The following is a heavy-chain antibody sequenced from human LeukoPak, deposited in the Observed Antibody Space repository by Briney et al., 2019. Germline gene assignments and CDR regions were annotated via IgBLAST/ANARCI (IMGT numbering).Heavy chain of an antibody. J-gene: IGHJ4*02. V-gene: IGHV1-46*01. D-gene: IGHD4-17*01. CDR3: ARDDDYGTY. CDR2: INPSGGST. Sequence: ASVKVSCKASGYTFTIYYMHWVRQAPGQGLEWMGVINPSGGSTSYAQKFQGRVTMTRDTSTSTVNLEPSSLRSEDTAVYYCARDDDYGTYWGQGTLVTVSS. CDR1: GYTFTIYY.